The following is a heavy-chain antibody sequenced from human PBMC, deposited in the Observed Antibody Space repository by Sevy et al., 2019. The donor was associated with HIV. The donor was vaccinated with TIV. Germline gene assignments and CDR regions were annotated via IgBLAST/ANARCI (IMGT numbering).Heavy chain of an antibody. CDR3: VREITRSPRTLLSFDI. J-gene: IGHJ3*02. CDR1: GYIFTDYN. V-gene: IGHV1-2*06. Sequence: ATVKVSCKSTGYIFTDYNIHWVRQAPGQGLEWMGLINPGNGDTIYLQTFRGRVSVTSDTSMSTAYMELSGLTSDDSAMYYCVREITRSPRTLLSFDIWGQGTMVTVSS. CDR2: INPGNGDT. D-gene: IGHD3-3*01.